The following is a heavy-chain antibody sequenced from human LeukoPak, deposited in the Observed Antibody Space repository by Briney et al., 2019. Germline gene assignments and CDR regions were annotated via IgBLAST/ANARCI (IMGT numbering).Heavy chain of an antibody. D-gene: IGHD3-22*01. Sequence: GVLRLSCAASGFTFSSYSMNWVRQAPGKGLEWVSSISSSSSYIYYADSVKGRFTISRDNAKNSLYLQMNSLRAEDTAVYYCARDAYYYDSSGYHDYWGQGTLVTVSS. CDR2: ISSSSSYI. CDR1: GFTFSSYS. CDR3: ARDAYYYDSSGYHDY. J-gene: IGHJ4*02. V-gene: IGHV3-21*01.